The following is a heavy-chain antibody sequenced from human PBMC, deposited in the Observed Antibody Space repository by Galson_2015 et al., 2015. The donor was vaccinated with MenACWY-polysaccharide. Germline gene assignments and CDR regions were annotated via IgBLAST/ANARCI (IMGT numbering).Heavy chain of an antibody. J-gene: IGHJ4*02. D-gene: IGHD4-17*01. CDR2: IYYSGST. CDR3: ARRYYNDYGDPFVVYFDY. CDR1: GGSISSSSYY. V-gene: IGHV4-39*01. Sequence: TLSLTCTVSGGSISSSSYYWGWIRQPPGKGLEWIGSIYYSGSTYYNPSLKSRVTISVDTSKNQFSLKLSSVTAADTAVYYCARRYYNDYGDPFVVYFDYWGQGTLVTVSS.